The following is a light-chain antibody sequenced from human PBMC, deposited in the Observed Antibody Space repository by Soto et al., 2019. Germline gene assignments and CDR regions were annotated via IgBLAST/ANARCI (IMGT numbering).Light chain of an antibody. CDR2: GAS. V-gene: IGKV3-20*01. J-gene: IGKJ1*01. CDR3: QQYGSSPRKT. CDR1: QSVSSSY. Sequence: EIVLTQSPGTLSLSPGERATLSCRASQSVSSSYLAWYQQKPGQAPRLLIYGASSRATGIPDRFSGSGSGKDFPLTIRKLEPEDFAVYYCQQYGSSPRKTFGQGTKVEIK.